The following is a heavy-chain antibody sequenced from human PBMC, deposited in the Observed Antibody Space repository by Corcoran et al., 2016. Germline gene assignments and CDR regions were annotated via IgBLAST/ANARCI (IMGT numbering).Heavy chain of an antibody. CDR2: IRRKANNYAT. D-gene: IGHD2-21*01. V-gene: IGHV3-73*02. J-gene: IGHJ6*02. CDR1: GFTFSDSA. CDR3: SRGIVGYGMDV. Sequence: EVQLVESGGDLVQPGGSLKLYCAASGFTFSDSAIHWVRQASGKGLEWVGRIRRKANNYATMFAASVRGRFTISGDESKNTAYLQMNSLEIEETAVYYCSRGIVGYGMDVWGQGTTVTVSS.